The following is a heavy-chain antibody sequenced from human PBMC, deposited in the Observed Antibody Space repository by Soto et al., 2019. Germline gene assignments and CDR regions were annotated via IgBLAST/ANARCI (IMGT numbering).Heavy chain of an antibody. D-gene: IGHD5-12*01. Sequence: PGGSLRLSCAASGFTFSSYSMNWVRQAPGKGLEWVSSISSSSRYIYYADSVNGRFTISRDNAKNSLYLQMNSLRAEDTAVYSSVRDVLEMATISHYSGMDVWGQGTTVTV. CDR3: VRDVLEMATISHYSGMDV. V-gene: IGHV3-21*01. CDR1: GFTFSSYS. J-gene: IGHJ6*02. CDR2: ISSSSRYI.